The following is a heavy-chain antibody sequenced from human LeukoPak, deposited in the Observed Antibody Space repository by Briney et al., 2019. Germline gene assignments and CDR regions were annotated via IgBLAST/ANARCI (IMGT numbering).Heavy chain of an antibody. CDR1: VFTYEVYG. Sequence: GGSQRLSCAVSVFTYEVYGMSGAPGARGKGREGVTDNSCNGGGTGYADSVKGRFSIARDNAKNSLYLVMNSLRAEDTAFYYCARVQDRYYSGSGFDYWGQGTLVTVSS. J-gene: IGHJ4*02. D-gene: IGHD3-10*01. CDR2: NSCNGGGT. V-gene: IGHV3-20*04. CDR3: ARVQDRYYSGSGFDY.